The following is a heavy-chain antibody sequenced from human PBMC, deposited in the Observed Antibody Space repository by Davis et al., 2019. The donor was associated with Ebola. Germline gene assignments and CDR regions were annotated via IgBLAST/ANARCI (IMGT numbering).Heavy chain of an antibody. D-gene: IGHD1-26*01. J-gene: IGHJ4*02. CDR1: GFTFSTYS. V-gene: IGHV3-21*06. CDR3: ARDRSGSYFGDNYFDY. Sequence: GGSLRLSCAASGFTFSTYSMNWVRQAPGKGLEWVSSTSSSSDYIYYADSVKGRFTVSRDNAKNSLYLQMNSLRAEDTAVYYCARDRSGSYFGDNYFDYWGQGTLVTVSS. CDR2: TSSSSDYI.